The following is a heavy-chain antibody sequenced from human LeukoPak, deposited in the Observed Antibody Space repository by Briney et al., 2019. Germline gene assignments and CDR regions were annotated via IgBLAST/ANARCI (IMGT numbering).Heavy chain of an antibody. J-gene: IGHJ4*02. V-gene: IGHV4-59*10. CDR2: ISSSGSS. CDR3: ARGSSSNWKVFDY. CDR1: GGSFSGYY. Sequence: SETLSLTCAVYGGSFSGYYWTWIRQPAGKGLEWIGRISSSGSSNYNPSLRSRVTMSVDTSKNQFSLKLTSVTAADTAVYYCARGSSSNWKVFDYWGQGTLVTVSS. D-gene: IGHD6-13*01.